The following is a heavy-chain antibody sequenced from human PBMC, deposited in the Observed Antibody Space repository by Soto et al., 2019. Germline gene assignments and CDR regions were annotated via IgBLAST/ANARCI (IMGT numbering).Heavy chain of an antibody. CDR1: GFTFSSYA. CDR3: AICDVLSFFGAADY. CDR2: ISYDGSNK. Sequence: QPGGSLRLSCAASGFTFSSYAMHWVRQAPGKGLEWVAVISYDGSNKYYADSVKGRFTISRDNSKNTLYLKMNSLRAEETAVYYWAICDVLSFFGAADYCGKGSLVTV. J-gene: IGHJ4*02. V-gene: IGHV3-30-3*01. D-gene: IGHD3-3*02.